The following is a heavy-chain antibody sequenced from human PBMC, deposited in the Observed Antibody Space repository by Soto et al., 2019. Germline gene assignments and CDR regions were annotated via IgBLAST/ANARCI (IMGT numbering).Heavy chain of an antibody. CDR3: LIAVAGSFAPDY. Sequence: RRLSCAASGFTFSTYSMNWVRQAPGKGLEWVSYISSSSTYIYYADSVKGRFTISRDNAKNSLYLQMNSLRAEDTAVYYCLIAVAGSFAPDYWGQGALAPVSS. CDR2: ISSSSTYI. J-gene: IGHJ4*02. V-gene: IGHV3-21*01. CDR1: GFTFSTYS. D-gene: IGHD6-19*01.